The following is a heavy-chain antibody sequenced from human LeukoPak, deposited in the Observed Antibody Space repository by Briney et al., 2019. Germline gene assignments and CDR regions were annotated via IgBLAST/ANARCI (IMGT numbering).Heavy chain of an antibody. CDR1: GGSISLGSYY. CDR3: ARHRTGSSEFDY. V-gene: IGHV4-39*01. J-gene: IGHJ4*02. CDR2: ISYSGNT. Sequence: SDTLSLTCTVSGGSISLGSYYWGWIRQPPGKGLEWIAIISYSGNTYYNPSLKSRVTISVDTSKNQFSLKLSSVTAADTALYFCARHRTGSSEFDYWGQGTLVTVSS. D-gene: IGHD1-26*01.